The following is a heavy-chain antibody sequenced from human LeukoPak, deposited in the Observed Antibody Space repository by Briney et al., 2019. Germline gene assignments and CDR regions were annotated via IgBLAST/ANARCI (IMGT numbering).Heavy chain of an antibody. CDR3: AKDRGPWFDGSEGSPIYPQDS. D-gene: IGHD3-10*01. Sequence: GGSLRLSCAASGFTFNSYWMVWFRQAPGKGLVWVSCINPDGSWTLHADSVQGRFTISRDNSNKSLFLLMSSLRPEDTAVYYCAKDRGPWFDGSEGSPIYPQDSWGQGTLVTVSS. V-gene: IGHV3-74*01. CDR2: INPDGSWT. J-gene: IGHJ5*01. CDR1: GFTFNSYW.